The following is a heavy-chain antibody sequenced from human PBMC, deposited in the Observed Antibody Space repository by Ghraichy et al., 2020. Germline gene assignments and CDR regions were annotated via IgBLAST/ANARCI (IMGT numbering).Heavy chain of an antibody. CDR1: GFSVTSNY. V-gene: IGHV3-66*01. J-gene: IGHJ6*02. CDR2: IYSDGST. CDR3: AGVSRVGATYQYHGMDV. Sequence: GGSLRLSCAASGFSVTSNYMSWVRQAPGKGLEWVSVIYSDGSTSYADSVKGRVTISSDNSKNTVYLQMNRLRADDTAVYYCAGVSRVGATYQYHGMDVWGQGTTVTVSS. D-gene: IGHD1-26*01.